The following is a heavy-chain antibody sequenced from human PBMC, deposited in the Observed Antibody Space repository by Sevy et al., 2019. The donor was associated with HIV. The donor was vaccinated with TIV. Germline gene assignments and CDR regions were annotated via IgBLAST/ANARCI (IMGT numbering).Heavy chain of an antibody. Sequence: ASVKVSCKASGYTFTSYGISWVRQAPGQGLEWMGWISAYNGNTNYAQKLQGRVTMTTDTSTSTAYMELRSLRSDDTAVYYCAREGSDISGTMVRGVMDYWGQGTLVTVSS. D-gene: IGHD3-10*01. V-gene: IGHV1-18*01. CDR1: GYTFTSYG. J-gene: IGHJ4*02. CDR2: ISAYNGNT. CDR3: AREGSDISGTMVRGVMDY.